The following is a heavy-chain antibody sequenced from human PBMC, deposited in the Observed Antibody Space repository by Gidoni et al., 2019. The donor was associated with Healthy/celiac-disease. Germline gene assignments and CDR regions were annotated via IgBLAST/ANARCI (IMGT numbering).Heavy chain of an antibody. CDR1: GSTFTSYG. Sequence: QVQLVQSGAEGKKPGASAKVSCKAAGSTFTSYGISWVRQAPGQGREWMGWISPYNGNTNYYPKLHGRVTMPTDTSPSTAFMELRGLRSDDTAVYYRARNSGSSLNSYFDYWGQGTLVTVSS. CDR3: ARNSGSSLNSYFDY. CDR2: ISPYNGNT. V-gene: IGHV1-18*01. D-gene: IGHD1-26*01. J-gene: IGHJ4*02.